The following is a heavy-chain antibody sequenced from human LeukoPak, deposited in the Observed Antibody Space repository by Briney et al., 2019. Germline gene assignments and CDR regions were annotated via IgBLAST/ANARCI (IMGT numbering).Heavy chain of an antibody. Sequence: KPSETLSLTCNVSGDSINTYYWSWIRQPPGKGLKWIGYIYYIGSTNYNPSLRGRVTISIDTSKNQFSLKVSSVTAADTAVYYCARYRDGHAPFDQWGQGTLVNVSS. V-gene: IGHV4-59*12. D-gene: IGHD5-24*01. J-gene: IGHJ4*02. CDR3: ARYRDGHAPFDQ. CDR2: IYYIGST. CDR1: GDSINTYY.